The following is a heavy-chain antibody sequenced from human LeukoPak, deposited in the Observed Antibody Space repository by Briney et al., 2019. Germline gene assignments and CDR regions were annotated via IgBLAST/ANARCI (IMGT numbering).Heavy chain of an antibody. CDR1: GFTFNKYG. J-gene: IGHJ4*02. CDR3: ARDKIEGPTKLDY. CDR2: IKQDESEK. V-gene: IGHV3-7*01. Sequence: GGSLRLSCAASGFTFNKYGMSWVRQAPGKGLEWVANIKQDESEKYYVDSLKGRFTISRDNAKNSLYLQMNSLRAEDTAVYYCARDKIEGPTKLDYWGQGILVTVSS. D-gene: IGHD1-1*01.